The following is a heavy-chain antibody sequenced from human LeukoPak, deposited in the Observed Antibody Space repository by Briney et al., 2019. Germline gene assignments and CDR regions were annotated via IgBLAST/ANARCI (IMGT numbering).Heavy chain of an antibody. V-gene: IGHV4-31*03. CDR1: GGSISSGGYY. D-gene: IGHD3-22*01. CDR2: IYYSGST. Sequence: SQTLSLTCTVSGGSISSGGYYWSWIRQHPGKGLEWIGYIYYSGSTYYNPSLKSRVTISVDTSKNQFSLKLSSVTAADTAVYYCAVHYDSSGYVDYWGQGTLVTVSS. J-gene: IGHJ4*02. CDR3: AVHYDSSGYVDY.